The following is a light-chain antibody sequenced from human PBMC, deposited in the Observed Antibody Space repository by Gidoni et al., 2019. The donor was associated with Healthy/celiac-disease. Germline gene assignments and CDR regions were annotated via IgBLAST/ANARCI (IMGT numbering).Light chain of an antibody. CDR2: GAS. CDR3: QQYNNWPRT. CDR1: QSVSSN. J-gene: IGKJ1*01. V-gene: IGKV3-15*01. Sequence: EIVMTQSSATLSVSPGERATISCRASQSVSSNLAWYQQQPGQAPSLLIYGASTRATGIPARFSGSGSGTEFTLTISSLQSEDFAVYYCQQYNNWPRTFGQGTKVEIK.